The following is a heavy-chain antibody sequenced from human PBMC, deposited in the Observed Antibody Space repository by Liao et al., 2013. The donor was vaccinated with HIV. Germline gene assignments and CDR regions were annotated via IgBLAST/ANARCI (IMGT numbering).Heavy chain of an antibody. Sequence: QLQLQESGPGLVKPSETLSLTCTVSGGSISSSSYYWGWIRQPPGKGLEWIGSIYYSGSTYYNPSLKSRVTISVDTSKNQFSLKLSSVTAADTAVYYCARDLNYDFWSGFYLLHDAFDIWGQGTMVTVS. CDR3: ARDLNYDFWSGFYLLHDAFDI. CDR1: GGSISSSSYY. CDR2: IYYSGST. J-gene: IGHJ3*02. D-gene: IGHD3-3*01. V-gene: IGHV4-39*07.